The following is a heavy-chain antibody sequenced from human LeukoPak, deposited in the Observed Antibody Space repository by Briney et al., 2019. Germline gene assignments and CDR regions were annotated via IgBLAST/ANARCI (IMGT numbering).Heavy chain of an antibody. V-gene: IGHV4-34*01. CDR1: GGSFSGYY. CDR3: AIGYNYGPYYFDY. CDR2: INHSGST. Sequence: SETLSLTCAVYGGSFSGYYWSWIRQPPGKGLEWIGEINHSGSTNYNPSLKSRVTISVDTSKNQFSLKLSSVTAADTAVYYCAIGYNYGPYYFDYWGQGTLVTVSS. J-gene: IGHJ4*02. D-gene: IGHD5-18*01.